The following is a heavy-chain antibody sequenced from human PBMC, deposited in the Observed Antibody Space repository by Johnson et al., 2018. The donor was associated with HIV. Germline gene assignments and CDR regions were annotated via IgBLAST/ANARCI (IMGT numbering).Heavy chain of an antibody. CDR1: GFTFSNAW. Sequence: VQLVESGGGLVKPGGSLRLSCAASGFTFSNAWMTWVRQAPGKGLEWVANIKQDGSEKYYVDSVKGRFTISRDNAKNSLYLQMNSLRDEDTAVYYCARQQLSRNVAFDIWGQGTMVTVSS. J-gene: IGHJ3*02. CDR2: IKQDGSEK. D-gene: IGHD6-13*01. CDR3: ARQQLSRNVAFDI. V-gene: IGHV3-7*03.